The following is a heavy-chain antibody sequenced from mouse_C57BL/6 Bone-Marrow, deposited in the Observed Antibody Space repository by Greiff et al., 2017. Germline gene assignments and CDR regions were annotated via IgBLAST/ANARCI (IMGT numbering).Heavy chain of an antibody. CDR3: ARDGSPYYYEYGYFDY. Sequence: EVQLVESGPGLVKPSQTVFLTCTVTGISITTGNYRWSWIRQFPGNKLEWIGYIYYSGTITYTPSLTSRTTITRDTPKNQFFLEMNSLTAEDTATYYCARDGSPYYYEYGYFDYWGQGTTLTVSS. CDR1: GISITTGNYR. J-gene: IGHJ2*01. D-gene: IGHD2-4*01. CDR2: IYYSGTI. V-gene: IGHV3-5*01.